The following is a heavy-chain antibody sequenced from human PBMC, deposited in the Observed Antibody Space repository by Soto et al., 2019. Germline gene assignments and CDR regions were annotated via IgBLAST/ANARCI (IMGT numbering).Heavy chain of an antibody. J-gene: IGHJ3*02. CDR3: ATEGYTYGYHAFNI. CDR2: IKSKSHGGTT. D-gene: IGHD5-18*01. Sequence: GGSLGLSCAASGFTCNNALMTWVRQAPGKGLEWVGRIKSKSHGGTTDYAAPVKGTFTISRDDSKNTLFLHMDSLKTEDTAVYYCATEGYTYGYHAFNIWGQGTMVTVSS. CDR1: GFTCNNAL. V-gene: IGHV3-15*07.